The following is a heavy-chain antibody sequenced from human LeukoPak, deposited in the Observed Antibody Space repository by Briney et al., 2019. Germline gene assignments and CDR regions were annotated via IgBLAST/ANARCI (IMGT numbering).Heavy chain of an antibody. V-gene: IGHV3-23*01. J-gene: IGHJ4*02. CDR1: GFILSNYA. CDR3: AQGFTTITAHFDY. D-gene: IGHD1-14*01. CDR2: ISGSGRAT. Sequence: GSLRLSCEASGFILSNYAMSWVRQAPGQGLEWVSLISGSGRATYYADSVKGRFTISKDDSKNTLYLQMDSLRAADTAVYYCAQGFTTITAHFDYWGQGTLVAVSS.